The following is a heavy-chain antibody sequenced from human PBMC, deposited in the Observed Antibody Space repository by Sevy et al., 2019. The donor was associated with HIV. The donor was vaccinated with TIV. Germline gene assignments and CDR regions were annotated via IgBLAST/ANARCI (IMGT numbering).Heavy chain of an antibody. CDR1: GFTLNAYW. J-gene: IGHJ4*02. D-gene: IGHD6-13*01. CDR3: ARAIAAAAGF. V-gene: IGHV3-7*01. Sequence: GGCLRLSCAASGFTLNAYWMHWVRQAPGKGLEWLANINQDGSTQYYAASVKGRFTISRDNAKNLVYLQMNTMRPEDTGLYYCARAIAAAAGFWGQGTLVTVSS. CDR2: INQDGSTQ.